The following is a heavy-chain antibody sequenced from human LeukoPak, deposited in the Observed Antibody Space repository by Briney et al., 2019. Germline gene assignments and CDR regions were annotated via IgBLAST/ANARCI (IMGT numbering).Heavy chain of an antibody. V-gene: IGHV4-34*12. J-gene: IGHJ6*03. D-gene: IGHD3-10*01. Sequence: SETLSLTCAVYGGSFSGYYWSWIRQPPGKGLEWIGEIIHSGSTNYNPSLKSRVTISVDTSKNQFSLKPSSVTAADTAVYYCARQGSRPHYYYYYMDVWGKGTTVTVSS. CDR2: IIHSGST. CDR3: ARQGSRPHYYYYYMDV. CDR1: GGSFSGYY.